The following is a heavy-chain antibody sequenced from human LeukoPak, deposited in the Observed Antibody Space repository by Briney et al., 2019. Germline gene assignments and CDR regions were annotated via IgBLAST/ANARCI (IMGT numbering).Heavy chain of an antibody. CDR1: GFTFSSYS. V-gene: IGHV3-48*02. CDR2: ISSSGSTI. J-gene: IGHJ4*02. D-gene: IGHD3-10*01. Sequence: PGGSLRLSCAASGFTFSSYSMDWVRQAPGKGLEWVSYISSSGSTIYYADSVKGRFTISRDNAKSSLYLQMNSLRDEGTAVYYCARGSQRYYGSGQDFDYWGQGTLVSVSS. CDR3: ARGSQRYYGSGQDFDY.